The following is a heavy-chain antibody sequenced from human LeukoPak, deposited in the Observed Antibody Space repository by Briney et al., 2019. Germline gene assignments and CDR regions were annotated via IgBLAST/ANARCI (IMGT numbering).Heavy chain of an antibody. CDR1: GGSSSNYY. CDR2: IHYSGIT. J-gene: IGHJ4*02. D-gene: IGHD4-17*01. Sequence: SETLSLTCTVSGGSSSNYYWNWIRQPPGKGLEWIGYIHYSGITNYNPSLKSRVTISVDTSKNQFSLNLTSVTAADTAVYYCARLRDYGSSDYWGQGTLVTVSS. V-gene: IGHV4-59*01. CDR3: ARLRDYGSSDY.